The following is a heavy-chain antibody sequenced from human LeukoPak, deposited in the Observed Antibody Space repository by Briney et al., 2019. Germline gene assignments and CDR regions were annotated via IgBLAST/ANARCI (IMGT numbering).Heavy chain of an antibody. CDR2: IYYSGST. V-gene: IGHV4-30-4*01. D-gene: IGHD2-15*01. J-gene: IGHJ4*02. CDR3: ARDDCSGGSCYSDY. Sequence: PSETLSLTCTVSGGSISSGDYYWSWIRQPPGKGLEWIGYIYYSGSTYYNPSLKSRVTISVDTSKNQFSLKLGSVTAADTAVYYCARDDCSGGSCYSDYWGQGTLVTVSS. CDR1: GGSISSGDYY.